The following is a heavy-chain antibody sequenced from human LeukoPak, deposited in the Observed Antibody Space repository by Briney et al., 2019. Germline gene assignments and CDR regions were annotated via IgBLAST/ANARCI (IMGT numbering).Heavy chain of an antibody. Sequence: GGSLRLSCAAAGFTFSRYWMSWVRQATGKGLECVAKIKEDGSEKHYVDSVKGRFTISRDNAKKSLYLQMNSLRAEDTAVYYCARDYTGGWNDYWGQGALVTVSS. CDR2: IKEDGSEK. CDR1: GFTFSRYW. V-gene: IGHV3-7*01. D-gene: IGHD7-27*01. J-gene: IGHJ4*02. CDR3: ARDYTGGWNDY.